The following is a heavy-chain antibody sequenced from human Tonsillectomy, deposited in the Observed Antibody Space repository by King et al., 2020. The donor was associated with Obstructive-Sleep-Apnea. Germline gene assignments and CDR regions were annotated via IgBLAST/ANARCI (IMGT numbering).Heavy chain of an antibody. CDR2: IRYDGSNE. Sequence: VQLVESGGGVVQPGGSLRLSCVASNFTFRSYAMHWVRQAPGKGLEWVAFIRYDGSNEYYVDSVKGRFTISRDNSKNTLYLQMNSLRVEDTAVYYCAKSSGVAAAGTYSFDYWGQGTLVTVSS. CDR1: NFTFRSYA. D-gene: IGHD6-13*01. CDR3: AKSSGVAAAGTYSFDY. V-gene: IGHV3-30*02. J-gene: IGHJ4*02.